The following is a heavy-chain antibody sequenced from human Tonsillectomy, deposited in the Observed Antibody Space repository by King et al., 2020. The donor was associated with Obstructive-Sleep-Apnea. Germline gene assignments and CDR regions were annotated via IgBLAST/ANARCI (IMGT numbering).Heavy chain of an antibody. CDR1: GFTFSNYW. Sequence: VQLVESGGGLVQPGGSLRLSCAASGFTFSNYWMTWVRQAPGKGLEGVANIKEDGSEKDYVESVKGRFTISRDNVKNSLFLHMNSLRAEDTAVYYCAKDSYGDNPDVFDIWGQGTTVTVSS. CDR2: IKEDGSEK. CDR3: AKDSYGDNPDVFDI. J-gene: IGHJ3*02. V-gene: IGHV3-7*03. D-gene: IGHD4-17*01.